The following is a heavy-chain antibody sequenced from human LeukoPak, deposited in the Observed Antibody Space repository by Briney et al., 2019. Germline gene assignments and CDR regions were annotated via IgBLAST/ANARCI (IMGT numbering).Heavy chain of an antibody. D-gene: IGHD3-10*01. J-gene: IGHJ4*02. V-gene: IGHV4-61*01. Sequence: SETLFPTSPVSGASASSGSYYWSWIRQPPGKGLEWIGYIYYSGSTNYNPSLKSRVTISVDTSKNQFSLKLSSVTAADTAVYYCARGFGREYNFAKYWGQGTVVSVCS. CDR2: IYYSGST. CDR3: ARGFGREYNFAKY. CDR1: GASASSGSYY.